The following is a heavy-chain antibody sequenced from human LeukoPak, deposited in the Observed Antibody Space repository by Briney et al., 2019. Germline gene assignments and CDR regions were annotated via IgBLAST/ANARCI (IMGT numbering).Heavy chain of an antibody. CDR2: IYYSGST. J-gene: IGHJ4*02. CDR1: GGSFSGYY. D-gene: IGHD3-22*01. CDR3: ARCPNYYDSSGWHYSGSDY. V-gene: IGHV4-34*01. Sequence: PSETLSLTCAVYGGSFSGYYWSWIRQPPGKGLEWIGSIYYSGSTYYNPSLNSRVTISVDTSKNQFSLKLSSVTAADTAAYFCARCPNYYDSSGWHYSGSDYWGQGTLVTVSS.